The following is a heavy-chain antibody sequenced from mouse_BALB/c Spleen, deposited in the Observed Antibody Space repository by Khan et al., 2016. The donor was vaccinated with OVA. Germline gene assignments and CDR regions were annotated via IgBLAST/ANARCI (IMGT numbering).Heavy chain of an antibody. V-gene: IGHV2-6*02. Sequence: QVQLKESGPGLVAPSQSLSITCTVSGFPLTSYGVYWVRQPPGKGLEWLAVIWSDGSTNYNSVLKSRLSISKDNSKSQVFLKMNSLQTDDTAIYYCARWFDGYSSLYAMDYWGQGTSVTISS. CDR3: ARWFDGYSSLYAMDY. D-gene: IGHD2-3*01. CDR2: IWSDGST. CDR1: GFPLTSYG. J-gene: IGHJ4*01.